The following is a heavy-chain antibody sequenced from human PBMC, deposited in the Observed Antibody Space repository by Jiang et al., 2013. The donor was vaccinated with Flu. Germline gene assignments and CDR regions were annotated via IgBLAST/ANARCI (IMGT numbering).Heavy chain of an antibody. CDR1: GGSISSSVYY. CDR3: VRALKEGDFWSGYHYSWVDP. V-gene: IGHV4-39*07. CDR2: IYYSGFT. Sequence: GLVKPSETLSLTCSVSGGSISSSVYYWGLDPPAPGKGLEWIGSIYYSGFTYDNPSLKSRVTMSVDTSKNQFSLKLDSVTAADTAVYYCVRALKEGDFWSGYHYSWVDPWGPGTLVTVSS. J-gene: IGHJ5*02. D-gene: IGHD3-3*01.